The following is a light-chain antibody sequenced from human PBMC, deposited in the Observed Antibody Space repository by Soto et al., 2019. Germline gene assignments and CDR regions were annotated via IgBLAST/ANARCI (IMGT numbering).Light chain of an antibody. CDR2: DAS. V-gene: IGKV3-11*01. CDR3: QQRSNWTYT. CDR1: QSVSSY. Sequence: EIVLTQSPATLSLSPGERATLSCRASQSVSSYLAWYQQKPGQAPRLLIYDASNRAAGIPARFSGSGSGTDFPLTIRSLEPEDFAVYYCQQRSNWTYTFGQGTKLEIK. J-gene: IGKJ2*01.